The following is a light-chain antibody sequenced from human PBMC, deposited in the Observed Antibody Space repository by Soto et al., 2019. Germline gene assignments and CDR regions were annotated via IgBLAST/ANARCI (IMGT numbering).Light chain of an antibody. CDR1: SSDVGGYNL. Sequence: QSVLTQPASVSGSPGQSITISCTGTSSDVGGYNLVSWYQQHPGKVPKLLIYEGYKRSSGVSNRFSGSKSGNTASLTISGLQAEDEADYYCCSYAGSTTYVFGTGTKVTVL. V-gene: IGLV2-23*01. CDR3: CSYAGSTTYV. CDR2: EGY. J-gene: IGLJ1*01.